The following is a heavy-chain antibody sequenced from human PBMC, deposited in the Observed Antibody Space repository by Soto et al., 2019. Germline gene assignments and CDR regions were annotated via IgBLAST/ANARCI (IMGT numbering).Heavy chain of an antibody. D-gene: IGHD1-26*01. V-gene: IGHV3-9*01. CDR1: GFTLDDHA. CDR3: AKGGYSGSYSWFDP. CDR2: ISWNSGSI. Sequence: SLRLSCAASGFTLDDHAMHWGRQAPGKGLEWVSGISWNSGSIGYADSVKGRFTITRDNAKASLYLQMNSLRAEDTALYSCAKGGYSGSYSWFDPWGQGTLVTVS. J-gene: IGHJ5*02.